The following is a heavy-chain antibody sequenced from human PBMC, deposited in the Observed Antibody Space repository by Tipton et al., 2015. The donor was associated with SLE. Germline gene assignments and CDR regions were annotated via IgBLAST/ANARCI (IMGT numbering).Heavy chain of an antibody. CDR2: ISDGGGT. Sequence: TLSLTCSVSGGSLSSNYWIWIRQPPGKGLEWIGYISDGGGTNYNPSLKSRVTISVDTSKNQFSLKLSSVTAADTAVYYCARDQLGVLDYWGQGTLVTVSS. V-gene: IGHV4-59*01. CDR1: GGSLSSNY. CDR3: ARDQLGVLDY. J-gene: IGHJ4*02. D-gene: IGHD7-27*01.